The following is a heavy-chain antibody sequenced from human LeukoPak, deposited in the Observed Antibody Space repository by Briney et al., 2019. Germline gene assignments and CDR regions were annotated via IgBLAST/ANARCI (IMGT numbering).Heavy chain of an antibody. V-gene: IGHV3-30-3*01. Sequence: HPGGSLRLSCAASGFTFSSYAMHWVRQAPGKGLEWVAVISYDGSNKYYADSVKGRFTISRDNSKNTLYLQMNSLRAEDTAVYYCASPYGSGSYYNQFDHWGQGTLVTVSS. D-gene: IGHD3-10*01. CDR3: ASPYGSGSYYNQFDH. CDR1: GFTFSSYA. CDR2: ISYDGSNK. J-gene: IGHJ4*02.